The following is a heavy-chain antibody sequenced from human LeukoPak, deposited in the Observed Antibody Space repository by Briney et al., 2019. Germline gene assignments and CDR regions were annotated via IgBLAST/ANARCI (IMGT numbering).Heavy chain of an antibody. CDR3: ARALYNRGWYPDYFDS. V-gene: IGHV3-74*01. Sequence: GGSLRLSCAASGFTFSNYWMHWVRQAPGKGLVWVSRISSDESNTSYADSVKGRFTISRDNAKNTLFLQMNGLRAEDTAVYYCARALYNRGWYPDYFDSWGQGALVTVSS. D-gene: IGHD6-19*01. CDR2: ISSDESNT. CDR1: GFTFSNYW. J-gene: IGHJ4*02.